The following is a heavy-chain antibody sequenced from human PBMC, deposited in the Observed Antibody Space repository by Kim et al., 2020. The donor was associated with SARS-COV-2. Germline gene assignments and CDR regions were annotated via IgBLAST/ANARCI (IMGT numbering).Heavy chain of an antibody. CDR2: TYYRSEWHH. V-gene: IGHV6-1*01. CDR3: VHGWALDY. CDR1: GDSVTSVTAA. J-gene: IGHJ4*02. D-gene: IGHD6-19*01. Sequence: SQTLSLTCAISGDSVTSVTAAWNWIRQSPSRGLEWLGRTYYRSEWHHDYALSVRSRIQIDSDTSRNEFSLHLNSVTPYDTAVYYCVHGWALDYWGQGTLVTVSS.